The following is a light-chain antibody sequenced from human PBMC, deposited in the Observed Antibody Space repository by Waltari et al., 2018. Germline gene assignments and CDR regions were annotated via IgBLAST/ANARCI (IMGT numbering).Light chain of an antibody. V-gene: IGLV1-44*01. CDR2: TVN. J-gene: IGLJ3*02. CDR3: ATWDDTLHGCWV. CDR1: SSNIGSDT. Sequence: QSVLTQPPSASGTPGQRVTISCSGSSSNIGSDTVNWFQDLPGPAPKLLIYTVNQRPSGVPDRFSGSKSGTSASLAISGLQSEDEADYYCATWDDTLHGCWVFGGGTKLTVL.